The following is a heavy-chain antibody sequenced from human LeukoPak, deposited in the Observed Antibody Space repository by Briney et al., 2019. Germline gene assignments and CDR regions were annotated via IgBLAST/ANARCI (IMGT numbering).Heavy chain of an antibody. Sequence: SETLSLTCTVSGHSISSGYFWGWIRQPPGKGLECIGTIYHSGSTYYNPSLKSRVTISVDTSKNQFSLKLNSVTAADTAVYYCARPVPSRLGWFDPWGQGTLVTVSS. V-gene: IGHV4-38-2*02. D-gene: IGHD1-1*01. CDR3: ARPVPSRLGWFDP. CDR1: GHSISSGYF. CDR2: IYHSGST. J-gene: IGHJ5*02.